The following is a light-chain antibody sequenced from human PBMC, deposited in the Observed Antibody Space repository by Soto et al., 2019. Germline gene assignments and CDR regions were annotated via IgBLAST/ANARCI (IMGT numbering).Light chain of an antibody. J-gene: IGKJ1*01. CDR1: QSVTSN. Sequence: EIVMTQSPATLSVSPWERATLSCRASQSVTSNLAWYQQKPGQAPRLLIYGASTRAAGIPARFSGSGSVTEFTLTISSLQSEDFAVYYCQQYNNWPPGTFGQGTKVEIK. CDR2: GAS. V-gene: IGKV3-15*01. CDR3: QQYNNWPPGT.